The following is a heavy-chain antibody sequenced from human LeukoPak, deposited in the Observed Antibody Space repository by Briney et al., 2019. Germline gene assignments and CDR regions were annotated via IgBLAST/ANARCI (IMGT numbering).Heavy chain of an antibody. CDR3: ASRARSSGYPFDY. V-gene: IGHV4-31*03. CDR1: GGSISSGGYY. J-gene: IGHJ4*02. CDR2: IYYSGST. Sequence: PSETLSLTCTVSGGSISSGGYYWSWIRQHPGKGLEWIGYIYYSGSTYYNPSLKSRVTISVDTSKNQFSLKLSSVTAADTAVYYCASRARSSGYPFDYWGQGTLVTVSS. D-gene: IGHD3-22*01.